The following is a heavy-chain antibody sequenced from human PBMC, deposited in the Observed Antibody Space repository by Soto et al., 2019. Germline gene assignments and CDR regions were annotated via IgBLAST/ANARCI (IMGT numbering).Heavy chain of an antibody. J-gene: IGHJ1*01. CDR2: INGYNGNT. CDR3: ARGGSSWSAEYYQH. Sequence: QVQLVQSGAEVKKPGASVKVSCKASGYTFTNYGISWVRQAPGQGPEWVGWINGYNGNTNYAQKLQGRVTLTTDTSTRTAYMELRSLRSDDTAVYYCARGGSSWSAEYYQHWGQGTLVIVSS. D-gene: IGHD6-13*01. CDR1: GYTFTNYG. V-gene: IGHV1-18*01.